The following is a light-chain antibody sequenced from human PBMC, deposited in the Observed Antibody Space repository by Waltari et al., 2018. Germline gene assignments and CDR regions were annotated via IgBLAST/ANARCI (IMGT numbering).Light chain of an antibody. CDR2: NSN. CDR3: AVWDDSLNGLV. CDR1: SSNVGSNP. J-gene: IGLJ2*01. Sequence: QSVVTQPPSASGTPGQRVTISCSGTSSNVGSNPVNWYQQFPGSAPKLLVYNSNRRPSGVPDRFSGSKSGTSASLAISGLQSEDEADYYCAVWDDSLNGLVFGGGTKVTVL. V-gene: IGLV1-44*01.